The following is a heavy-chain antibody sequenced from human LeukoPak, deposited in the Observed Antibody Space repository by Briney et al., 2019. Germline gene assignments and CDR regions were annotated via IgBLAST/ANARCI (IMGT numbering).Heavy chain of an antibody. CDR1: GFTFSSYW. CDR3: ARRSDSLDCFGFDI. CDR2: LKQDESEK. V-gene: IGHV3-7*01. J-gene: IGHJ3*02. Sequence: GGSLRLSCAASGFTFSSYWMSWVRPAPGKGLEWVANLKQDESEKYYAHSVRGRFTISRDNAKNSLFLQMNSLRAEDTAVYYCARRSDSLDCFGFDIWGQGTTVTVSS. D-gene: IGHD2-21*02.